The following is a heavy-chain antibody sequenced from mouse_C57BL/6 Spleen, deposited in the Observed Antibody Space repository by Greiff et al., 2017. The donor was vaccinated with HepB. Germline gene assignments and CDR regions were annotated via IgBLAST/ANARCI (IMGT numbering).Heavy chain of an antibody. Sequence: EVQLVESGGGLVQPGGSLSLSCAASGFTFTDYYMSWVRQPPGKALEWLGFIRNKANGYTTEYSASVKGRFTISRDNSQSILYLQMNALRAEDSATYYCARYGGDGKYFDDWGQGTTLTVSS. V-gene: IGHV7-3*01. CDR2: IRNKANGYTT. CDR1: GFTFTDYY. CDR3: ARYGGDGKYFDD. J-gene: IGHJ2*01. D-gene: IGHD3-3*01.